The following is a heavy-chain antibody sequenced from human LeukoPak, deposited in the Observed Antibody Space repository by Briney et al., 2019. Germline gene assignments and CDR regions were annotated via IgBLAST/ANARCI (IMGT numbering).Heavy chain of an antibody. CDR3: ARGGSDKVTTYYYYYGMDV. CDR2: IIPILGIA. D-gene: IGHD4-17*01. V-gene: IGHV1-69*04. CDR1: GGTFSSYA. J-gene: IGHJ6*02. Sequence: ASVTVSCKASGGTFSSYAISWARQAPGQGLEWMGRIIPILGIANYAQKFQVRVTITADKSTSIAYMELSSLTSDDTAVYYCARGGSDKVTTYYYYYGMDVWGQGTTVTVSS.